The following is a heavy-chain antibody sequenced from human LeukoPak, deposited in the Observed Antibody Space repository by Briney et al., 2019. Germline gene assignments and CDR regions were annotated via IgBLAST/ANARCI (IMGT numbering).Heavy chain of an antibody. V-gene: IGHV3-30*03. CDR3: AREAAAAGQYYFDY. D-gene: IGHD6-13*01. CDR1: GFTFSSYG. J-gene: IGHJ4*02. Sequence: GGSLRLSCAASGFTFSSYGMHWVRQAPGKGLEWVAVISYDGSNKYYADSVKGRFTISRDNSKNSLYLQMNSLRAEDTAVYCCAREAAAAGQYYFDYWGQGTLVTVSS. CDR2: ISYDGSNK.